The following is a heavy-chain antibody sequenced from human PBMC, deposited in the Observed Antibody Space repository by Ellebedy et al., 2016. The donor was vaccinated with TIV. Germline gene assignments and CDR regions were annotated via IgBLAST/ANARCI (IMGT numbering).Heavy chain of an antibody. CDR3: AAGNDGGWFDP. CDR1: GGTFSSYP. D-gene: IGHD1-1*01. CDR2: IIPILGIA. J-gene: IGHJ5*02. Sequence: AASVKVSCKASGGTFSSYPISWVRQAPGQGLEWMGRIIPILGIANYAQTFQGRVTITADKSTSIAYMELSSLRSEDTAVYYCAAGNDGGWFDPWGQGTLVTVSS. V-gene: IGHV1-69*02.